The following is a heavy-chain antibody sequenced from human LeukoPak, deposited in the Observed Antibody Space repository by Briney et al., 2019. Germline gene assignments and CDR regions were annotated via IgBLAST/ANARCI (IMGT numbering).Heavy chain of an antibody. V-gene: IGHV3-49*04. CDR3: TGERYNWNGIFDY. Sequence: GGSLRLSCTASGFTFGDYAMSWVRQAPGKGLEWVGFIRSKAYGGTTEYAASVKGRFTISRDDSKSIAYLQMNSLKTEDTAVYYCTGERYNWNGIFDYWGQGTLVTVSS. CDR2: IRSKAYGGTT. J-gene: IGHJ4*02. CDR1: GFTFGDYA. D-gene: IGHD1-1*01.